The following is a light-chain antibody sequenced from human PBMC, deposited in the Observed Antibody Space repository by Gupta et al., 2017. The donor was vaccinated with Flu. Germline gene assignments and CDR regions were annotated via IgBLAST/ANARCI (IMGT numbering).Light chain of an antibody. CDR2: AAS. V-gene: IGKV1-39*01. CDR3: QQSSRTPRIT. Sequence: VQLPQSPSSLSASVGQSVTITCRASQTIGNYLNWYQQRPGKAPKLLIYAASTLRSGVPSRFSGSGTGTDFTLTISSLQPEDFATYDCQQSSRTPRITCGGGTKVEIK. J-gene: IGKJ4*01. CDR1: QTIGNY.